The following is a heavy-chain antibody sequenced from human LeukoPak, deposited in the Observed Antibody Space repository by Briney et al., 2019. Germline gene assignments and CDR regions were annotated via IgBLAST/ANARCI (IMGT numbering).Heavy chain of an antibody. J-gene: IGHJ6*03. CDR1: GYLISRGYY. Sequence: PSETLSLTCAVSGYLISRGYYWGWMRQSPGKGLEWIGSIDHSGTTYYNPSLMTRISMSVDTSQNQFSLNLNSMTAADTAVYYCVRDRHGYYKVRYFYYMDVWGKGATVTVSS. V-gene: IGHV4-38-2*02. CDR2: IDHSGTT. D-gene: IGHD3-9*01. CDR3: VRDRHGYYKVRYFYYMDV.